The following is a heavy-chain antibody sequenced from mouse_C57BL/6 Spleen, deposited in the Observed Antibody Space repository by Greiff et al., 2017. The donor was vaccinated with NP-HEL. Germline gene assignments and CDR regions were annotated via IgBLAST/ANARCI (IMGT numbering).Heavy chain of an antibody. CDR3: ERQGANWDEFAY. Sequence: VQLQQSGAELVRPGYSVKLSCKASGYTFTSYWMHWVKQRPIQGLEWIGNIDPSDSETHYNQKFKDKATLTVDKSSSTAYMQLSSLTSEDSAVYYCERQGANWDEFAYWGQGTLVTVSA. CDR1: GYTFTSYW. V-gene: IGHV1-52*01. CDR2: IDPSDSET. J-gene: IGHJ3*01. D-gene: IGHD4-1*01.